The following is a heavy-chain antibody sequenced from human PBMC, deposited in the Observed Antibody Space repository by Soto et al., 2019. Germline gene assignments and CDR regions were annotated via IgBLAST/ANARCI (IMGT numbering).Heavy chain of an antibody. V-gene: IGHV1-18*01. CDR3: ARGYYYGSGRPPPGGMDV. Sequence: QVHLVQSGAEVKKPGASVKVSCKASGYTFTNYDINWVRQAPGQGLEWMGWISTYTGNTNYAQKLQGRVTMTTDTSKSTAYMELRSLRSDDTAVYYCARGYYYGSGRPPPGGMDVWGQGTTVTVSS. CDR2: ISTYTGNT. CDR1: GYTFTNYD. D-gene: IGHD3-10*01. J-gene: IGHJ6*02.